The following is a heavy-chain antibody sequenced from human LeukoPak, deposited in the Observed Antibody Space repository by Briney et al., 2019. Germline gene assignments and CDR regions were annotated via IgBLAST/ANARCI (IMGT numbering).Heavy chain of an antibody. V-gene: IGHV1-2*02. CDR1: GYTFTGYY. Sequence: ASVKVSCKASGYTFTGYYMHWVRQAPGQGLEWMGWIDPNTGGTNYAQRFQGRVTMTRDTSISTAYMELSRLRSDDTVVYYCAREDSSGWYYDYWGQGTWSPSPQ. D-gene: IGHD6-19*01. J-gene: IGHJ4*02. CDR2: IDPNTGGT. CDR3: AREDSSGWYYDY.